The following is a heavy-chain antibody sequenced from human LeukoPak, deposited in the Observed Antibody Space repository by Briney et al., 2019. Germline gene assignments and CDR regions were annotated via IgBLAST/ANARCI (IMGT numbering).Heavy chain of an antibody. CDR2: IIPIFGTA. D-gene: IGHD2-2*01. V-gene: IGHV1-69*13. Sequence: SVKVSCKASGGTFSSYAISWVRQAPGQGLEWMGGIIPIFGTANYAQKFQGRVTITADESTSTAYMELSSLRAEDTAVYYCARELVGFYYYYGMDVWGQGTTLTVSS. CDR3: ARELVGFYYYYGMDV. J-gene: IGHJ6*02. CDR1: GGTFSSYA.